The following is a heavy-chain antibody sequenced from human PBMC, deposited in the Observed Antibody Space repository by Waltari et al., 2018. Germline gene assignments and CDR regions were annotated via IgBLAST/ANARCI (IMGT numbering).Heavy chain of an antibody. CDR2: NDSKDGSI. D-gene: IGHD7-27*01. CDR3: AGEAPNGYYYMDV. J-gene: IGHJ6*03. Sequence: EVQLVESGGGLVKPGASLRLSCAASGFTFSSYRMNWVRQAPGKGVRWVASNDSKDGSIYHAHSILVRFTVSRDNAQCSLLLQMKSLAADDTALYSCAGEAPNGYYYMDVWGKGTTVTVSS. V-gene: IGHV3-21*01. CDR1: GFTFSSYR.